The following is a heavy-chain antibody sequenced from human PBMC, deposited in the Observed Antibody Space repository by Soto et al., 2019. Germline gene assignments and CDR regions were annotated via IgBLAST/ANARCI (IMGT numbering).Heavy chain of an antibody. V-gene: IGHV1-2*02. J-gene: IGHJ4*02. CDR2: IKPNSGGT. CDR3: AREGHSSSWYKR. CDR1: GYTFTGYY. Sequence: ASVKVSCKASGYTFTGYYMHWVRQAPGQGLECMGWIKPNSGGTNYAQKFQGRVTMTRDTSISTAYMELSRLRSDDTAVYYCAREGHSSSWYKRWGQGTMVTAST. D-gene: IGHD6-13*01.